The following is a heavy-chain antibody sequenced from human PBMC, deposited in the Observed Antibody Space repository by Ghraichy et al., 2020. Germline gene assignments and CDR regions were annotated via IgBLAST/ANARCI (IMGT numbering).Heavy chain of an antibody. J-gene: IGHJ6*02. CDR2: ISYDGSNK. Sequence: GGSLRLSCAASGFTFSSYAMHWVRQAPGKGLEWVTVISYDGSNKYYADSVKGRFTISRDNSKNTLYLQMNSLRAEDTAVYYCARDMGWFGEEAGMDVWGQGTTVTVSS. CDR3: ARDMGWFGEEAGMDV. V-gene: IGHV3-30*04. D-gene: IGHD3-10*01. CDR1: GFTFSSYA.